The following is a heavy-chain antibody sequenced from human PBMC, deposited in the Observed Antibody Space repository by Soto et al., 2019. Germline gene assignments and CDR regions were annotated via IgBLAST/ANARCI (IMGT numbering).Heavy chain of an antibody. Sequence: ASETLSLTCTVSGGSISSGDYYWSWIRQPPGKGLEWIGYIYYSGSTYYNPSLKSRVTISVDTSKNQFSLKLSSVTAADTAVYYCARGAAVAARPYYYYYGMDVWGQGTTVTVSS. D-gene: IGHD6-6*01. CDR2: IYYSGST. V-gene: IGHV4-30-4*02. J-gene: IGHJ6*02. CDR3: ARGAAVAARPYYYYYGMDV. CDR1: GGSISSGDYY.